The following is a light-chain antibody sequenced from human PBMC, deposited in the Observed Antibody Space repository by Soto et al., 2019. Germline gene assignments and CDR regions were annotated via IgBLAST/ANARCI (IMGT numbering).Light chain of an antibody. V-gene: IGKV1-39*01. CDR3: QQIYSPPLT. CDR2: TAS. CDR1: QNIKSH. J-gene: IGKJ4*01. Sequence: DIQMTQAPSSLSASVGDRVTITCRASQNIKSHLNWYQQKPGKAPRLLIYTASTLQSGVPSRVSGSGSGTEFTLNISSLQPVDFETYYCQQIYSPPLTFGGGTKVEI.